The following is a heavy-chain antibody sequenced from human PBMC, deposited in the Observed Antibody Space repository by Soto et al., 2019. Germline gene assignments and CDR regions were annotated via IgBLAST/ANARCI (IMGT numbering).Heavy chain of an antibody. D-gene: IGHD3-10*01. J-gene: IGHJ5*02. CDR3: VRDRYSSSGWFDP. CDR1: GDSVSSYSAA. Sequence: SQTLSLTCAISGDSVSSYSAAWNWIRQSPSGGLECLGRTYYRSRFFSDYAESVKSRIIINPDTSKNQFSLQLKSVTPEDTAVYYCVRDRYSSSGWFDPWGQGTPVPVSS. CDR2: TYYRSRFFS. V-gene: IGHV6-1*01.